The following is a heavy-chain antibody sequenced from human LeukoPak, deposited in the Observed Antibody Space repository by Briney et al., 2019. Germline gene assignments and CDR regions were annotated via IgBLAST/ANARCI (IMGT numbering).Heavy chain of an antibody. Sequence: GGSLRLSCAASGNYWMHWVRQAPGKGLVWVSHINSDGSWTSYADSVKGRFTISRDNSKSTLYLQMNSLRAEDTAVYYCARSPLQYYDFWSGYPYGMDVWGQGTTVTVSS. J-gene: IGHJ6*02. CDR1: GNYW. D-gene: IGHD3-3*01. CDR3: ARSPLQYYDFWSGYPYGMDV. CDR2: INSDGSWT. V-gene: IGHV3-74*01.